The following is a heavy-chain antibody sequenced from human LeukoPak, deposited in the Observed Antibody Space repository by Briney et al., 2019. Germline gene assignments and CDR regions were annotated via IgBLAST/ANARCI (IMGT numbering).Heavy chain of an antibody. Sequence: GGSLRLSCAASGFTVSSNYMSWVRQAPGKGLEWVSVIYSGGSTYYADSVKGRFTISRDNSKNTLYLQMNTLSAEDTAVYYCAKAKVVRIFGVISRVACGGR. CDR1: GFTVSSNY. CDR3: AKAKVVRIFGVISRVAC. J-gene: IGHJ2*01. V-gene: IGHV3-53*01. D-gene: IGHD3-3*01. CDR2: IYSGGST.